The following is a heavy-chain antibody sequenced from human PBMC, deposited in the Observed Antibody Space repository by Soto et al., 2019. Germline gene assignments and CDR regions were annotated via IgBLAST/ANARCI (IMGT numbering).Heavy chain of an antibody. CDR1: GFTFSSYA. CDR2: ISGSGNDT. J-gene: IGHJ4*02. V-gene: IGHV3-23*01. Sequence: EVHLLESGGGLVEPGGSLRLSCAASGFTFSSYAMSWVRQAPGKGLEWVSAISGSGNDTYYADSVRGRFTISRDNSKNKLYMQMNSLRVEDTAVYFCAEGYWGWVHQSLVDHWGQGTLVTVAS. CDR3: AEGYWGWVHQSLVDH. D-gene: IGHD1-1*01.